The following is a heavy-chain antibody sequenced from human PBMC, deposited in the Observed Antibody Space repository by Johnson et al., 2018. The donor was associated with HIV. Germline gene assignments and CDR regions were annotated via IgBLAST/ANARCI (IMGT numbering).Heavy chain of an antibody. CDR3: AKGDYFDTRSAFDI. CDR1: GFTFSSYG. J-gene: IGHJ3*02. D-gene: IGHD3-22*01. V-gene: IGHV3-33*03. Sequence: QVQLVESGGGVVQPGRSLRLSCAASGFTFSSYGMHWVRQAPGKGLEWVAVIWYDGRNKYYADSVKGRITISRDNSKNTLYLQMNSLRAEDTAVYYCAKGDYFDTRSAFDIWGQGTVVIVSS. CDR2: IWYDGRNK.